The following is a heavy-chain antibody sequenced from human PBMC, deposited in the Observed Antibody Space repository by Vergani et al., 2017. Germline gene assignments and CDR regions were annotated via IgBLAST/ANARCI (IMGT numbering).Heavy chain of an antibody. CDR3: AKHFSGWGIDY. CDR2: IQFDGSNQ. V-gene: IGHV3-30*02. D-gene: IGHD6-19*01. J-gene: IGHJ4*02. Sequence: QVQLVESGGGVVQRGGSLRLSCATSGFTLSNYDMQWLRQGPGKGLEFVGFIQFDGSNQYYADSVKGRFTLSRDFSKNTLYLQMNSRRTDDTATYNCAKHFSGWGIDYWGQGTQVIVSS. CDR1: GFTLSNYD.